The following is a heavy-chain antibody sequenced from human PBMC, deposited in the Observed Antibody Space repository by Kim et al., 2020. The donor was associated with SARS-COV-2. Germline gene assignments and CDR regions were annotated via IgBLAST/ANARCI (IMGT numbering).Heavy chain of an antibody. Sequence: NPPLHRRVAITVDTSKTQFSLKLSSVTAADTAVYYCARQGSSSSWFVDYWGQGTLVTVSS. CDR3: ARQGSSSSWFVDY. J-gene: IGHJ4*02. D-gene: IGHD6-13*01. V-gene: IGHV4-59*08.